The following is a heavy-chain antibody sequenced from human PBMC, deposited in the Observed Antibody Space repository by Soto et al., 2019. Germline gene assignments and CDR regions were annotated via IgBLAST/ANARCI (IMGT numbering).Heavy chain of an antibody. CDR1: GYTFTKFH. D-gene: IGHD3-16*01. V-gene: IGHV1-46*01. Sequence: ASVKVSCKASGYTFTKFHIHWVRQAPGQGLEWMGVIDPSGGVTRDAQRFQGRITMTSDTSTSSVYMELRGLTSEDTAVYYCARDVLGHDNYETIGYYFDHWGPGTLVTVSS. J-gene: IGHJ4*02. CDR2: IDPSGGVT. CDR3: ARDVLGHDNYETIGYYFDH.